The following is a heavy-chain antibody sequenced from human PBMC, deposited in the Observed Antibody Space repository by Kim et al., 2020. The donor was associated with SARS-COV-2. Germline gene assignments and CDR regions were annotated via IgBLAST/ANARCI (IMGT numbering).Heavy chain of an antibody. Sequence: ASVKVSCKASGYTFTRHGLSWVRQAPGQRLEWMGWIDGYNGNTLYAEKFQGRAIMTRDTSSTTAYLELRNLRVDDTAVHYCARGEGGTYWNRENDLWGQGTLVSVSS. D-gene: IGHD2-21*01. V-gene: IGHV1-18*01. CDR3: ARGEGGTYWNRENDL. CDR2: IDGYNGNT. CDR1: GYTFTRHG. J-gene: IGHJ4*02.